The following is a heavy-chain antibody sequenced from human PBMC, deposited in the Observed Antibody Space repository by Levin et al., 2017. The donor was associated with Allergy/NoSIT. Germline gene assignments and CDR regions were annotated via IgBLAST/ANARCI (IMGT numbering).Heavy chain of an antibody. V-gene: IGHV3-30-3*01. Sequence: PGGSLRLSCAASGFTFSSYAMHWVRQAPGKGLEWVAVISYDGSNKYYADSVKGRFTISRDNSKNTLYLQMNSLRAEDTAVYYCAREEGDYYDSSGGEWFDPWGQGTLVTVSS. J-gene: IGHJ5*02. D-gene: IGHD3-22*01. CDR3: AREEGDYYDSSGGEWFDP. CDR1: GFTFSSYA. CDR2: ISYDGSNK.